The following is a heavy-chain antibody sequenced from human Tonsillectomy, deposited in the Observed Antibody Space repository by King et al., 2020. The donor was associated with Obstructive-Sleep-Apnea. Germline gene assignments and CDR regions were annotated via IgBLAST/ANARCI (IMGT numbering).Heavy chain of an antibody. CDR3: ARDHLAGRVTSTEYNWFDP. CDR1: GFTFRSFP. D-gene: IGHD6-19*01. V-gene: IGHV3-30*04. Sequence: VQLVESGGGVVQPGRSLRLSCAASGFTFRSFPMHWVRQAPGKGLEWVAVISYDGSNKYYADSVKGRFTISRDNSKNTLYLQINSLGAEDTAVYYCARDHLAGRVTSTEYNWFDPWGQGTLVTVSS. J-gene: IGHJ5*02. CDR2: ISYDGSNK.